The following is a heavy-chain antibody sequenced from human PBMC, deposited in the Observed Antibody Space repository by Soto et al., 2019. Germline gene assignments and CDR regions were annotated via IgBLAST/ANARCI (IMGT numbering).Heavy chain of an antibody. J-gene: IGHJ3*02. Sequence: EVQLVESGGGLVQPGGSLRLSCAASGFTFSSYWMSWVRQAPGKGLEWVANIKQDGSEKYYVDSVKGRFTISRDNAKNSLYLQMNSLRAEDTAVYYCARAMITFGRPGAFAIWGQGTMVTVSS. V-gene: IGHV3-7*03. CDR2: IKQDGSEK. CDR1: GFTFSSYW. D-gene: IGHD3-16*01. CDR3: ARAMITFGRPGAFAI.